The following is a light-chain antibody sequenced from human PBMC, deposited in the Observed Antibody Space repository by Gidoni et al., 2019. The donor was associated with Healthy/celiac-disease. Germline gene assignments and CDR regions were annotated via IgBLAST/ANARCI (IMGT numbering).Light chain of an antibody. CDR2: DAS. J-gene: IGKJ5*01. CDR3: QRRSNWRIT. CDR1: QSVSSY. V-gene: IGKV3-11*01. Sequence: EIALTQSPATLSLSPGERATLSCRASQSVSSYLAWYQQKPGQAPRLLIYDASNRATGIPARFSGSGSGTDFTLTISSLEPEDFAVYYCQRRSNWRITFGQGTRLEIK.